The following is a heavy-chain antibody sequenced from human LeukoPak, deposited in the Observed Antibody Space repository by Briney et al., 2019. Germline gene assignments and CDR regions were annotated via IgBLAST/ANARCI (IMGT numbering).Heavy chain of an antibody. CDR1: GFTFSSYS. CDR2: ISSSSSYI. CDR3: AKSEDGGYFDWLRPPFDY. Sequence: PGGSLRLSCAASGFTFSSYSMNWVRQAPGKGLEWVSSISSSSSYIYYADSVKGRFTISRDNAKNSLYLQMNSLRAEDTAVYYCAKSEDGGYFDWLRPPFDYWGQGTLVTVSS. V-gene: IGHV3-21*01. D-gene: IGHD3-9*01. J-gene: IGHJ4*02.